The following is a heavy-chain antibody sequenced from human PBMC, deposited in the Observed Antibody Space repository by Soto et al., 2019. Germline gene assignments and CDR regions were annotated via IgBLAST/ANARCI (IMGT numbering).Heavy chain of an antibody. Sequence: SETLSLTCAVYGGSFSGYYWSWIRQPPGKGLEWIGEINHSGSTNYNPSLKSRVTISVDTSKNQFSLKLSSVTAADTPVYYCARGGVTMVRGVITAYYYYYYGMDVWGQGTTVTVSS. CDR2: INHSGST. CDR1: GGSFSGYY. V-gene: IGHV4-34*01. J-gene: IGHJ6*02. D-gene: IGHD3-10*01. CDR3: ARGGVTMVRGVITAYYYYYYGMDV.